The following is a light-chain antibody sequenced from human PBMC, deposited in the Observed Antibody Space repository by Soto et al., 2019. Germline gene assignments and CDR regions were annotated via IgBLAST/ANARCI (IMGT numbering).Light chain of an antibody. CDR2: SDS. CDR3: AAWDASLNGFVI. CDR1: TSNMGSNT. J-gene: IGLJ2*01. V-gene: IGLV1-44*01. Sequence: QSVLTQPPSASGTPGQRVTISCSGSTSNMGSNTVNWYRHHPGSAPKLLIHSDSQRPSGVPDRFSGSKYGTSASLAISGLQSEDEADYFCAAWDASLNGFVIFGGGTKLTVL.